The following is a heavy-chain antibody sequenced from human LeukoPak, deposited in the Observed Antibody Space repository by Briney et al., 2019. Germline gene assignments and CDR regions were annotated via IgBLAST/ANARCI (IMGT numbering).Heavy chain of an antibody. CDR2: ISAYNGHT. J-gene: IGHJ4*02. CDR3: GRGSGVVSPNYFCDS. Sequence: ASVKVSCKASGYTFTTYAIHWVRQAPGQGLEWMGWISAYNGHTKYAQRIEGRVTMTTDTSTSTAYMELRSLRSDDTAVYYCGRGSGVVSPNYFCDSWGQGTLVTVSS. V-gene: IGHV1-18*01. D-gene: IGHD2-21*01. CDR1: GYTFTTYA.